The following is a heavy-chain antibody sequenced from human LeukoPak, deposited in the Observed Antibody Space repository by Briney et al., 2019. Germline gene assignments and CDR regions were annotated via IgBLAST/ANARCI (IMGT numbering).Heavy chain of an antibody. Sequence: GASVKVSCKDSGSTFTGYYIHWVRQAPGQGLEWMGWINPNSGGTNYAQKFQGRVTMTRDTSISTAYMELSRLRSDDTAVYYCARGPYGSGSYLRDYWGQGTLVTVSS. J-gene: IGHJ4*02. V-gene: IGHV1-2*02. CDR1: GSTFTGYY. CDR3: ARGPYGSGSYLRDY. D-gene: IGHD3-10*01. CDR2: INPNSGGT.